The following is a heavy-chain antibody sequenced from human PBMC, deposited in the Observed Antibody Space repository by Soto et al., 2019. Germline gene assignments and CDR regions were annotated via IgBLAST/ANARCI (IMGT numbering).Heavy chain of an antibody. J-gene: IGHJ4*02. V-gene: IGHV3-15*07. D-gene: IGHD1-7*01. Sequence: EVQLVESGGGLVKPGGSLRLSCAASGFTFSDAWMNWARQAPGKGLEWVGRIKSKAYGGTTDYSAPVKGRITISRDDSTATMYLQMNSLETEDTGVYYCTSHDATEQNFVPYWGQGTLVTVSS. CDR3: TSHDATEQNFVPY. CDR1: GFTFSDAW. CDR2: IKSKAYGGTT.